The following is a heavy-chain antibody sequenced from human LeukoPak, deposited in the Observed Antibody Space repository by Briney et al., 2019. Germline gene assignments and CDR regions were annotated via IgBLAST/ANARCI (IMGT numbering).Heavy chain of an antibody. J-gene: IGHJ6*03. Sequence: ASVRVSCKASGYTFTSYGISWVRQALGQGLEWMGWISAYNGNTNYAQKLQGRVTMTTDTSTSTAYMELRSLRSDDTAVYYCARVYNGSYSYYYYYMDVWGKGTTVTVSS. D-gene: IGHD1-26*01. CDR1: GYTFTSYG. CDR2: ISAYNGNT. CDR3: ARVYNGSYSYYYYYMDV. V-gene: IGHV1-18*01.